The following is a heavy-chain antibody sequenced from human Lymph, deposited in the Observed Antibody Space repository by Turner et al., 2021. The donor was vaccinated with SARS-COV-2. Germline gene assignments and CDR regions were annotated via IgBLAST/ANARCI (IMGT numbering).Heavy chain of an antibody. J-gene: IGHJ6*02. CDR1: GFTFNHYA. CDR3: ANLYPTVSWEFPYAMDV. Sequence: EVQLLESGGGLVQPGGSLRLSCAASGFTFNHYAMSWVLQAPGKGLEWVSTISGSGGSTYYADSVKGRFTISRDNSKNTLYLQMRSLRAEDTAVYYCANLYPTVSWEFPYAMDVWGQGTTVTVSS. D-gene: IGHD3-16*01. CDR2: ISGSGGST. V-gene: IGHV3-23*01.